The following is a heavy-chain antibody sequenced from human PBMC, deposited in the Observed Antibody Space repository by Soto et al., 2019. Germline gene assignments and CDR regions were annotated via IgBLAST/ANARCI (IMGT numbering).Heavy chain of an antibody. D-gene: IGHD4-17*01. V-gene: IGHV1-46*01. CDR3: AREAEWTTVVNADYYYGMDV. Sequence: ASVKVSCKASGYTFTSYYMHWVRQAPGQGLEWMGIINPSGGSTSYAQKFQGRVTMTRDTSTSTVYVELSSLRSEDTAVYYCAREAEWTTVVNADYYYGMDVWGQGTTVTVSS. CDR2: INPSGGST. J-gene: IGHJ6*02. CDR1: GYTFTSYY.